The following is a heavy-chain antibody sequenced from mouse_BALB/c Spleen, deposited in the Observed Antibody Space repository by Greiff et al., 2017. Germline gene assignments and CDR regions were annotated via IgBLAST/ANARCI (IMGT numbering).Heavy chain of an antibody. CDR2: IWGDGST. CDR1: GFSLTGYG. CDR3: ARDSDYYGYERAMDY. V-gene: IGHV2-6-7*01. Sequence: VQLVESGPGLVAPSQSLSITCTVSGFSLTGYGVNWVRQPPGKGLEWLGMIWGDGSTDYNSALKSRLSISKDNSKSQVFLKMNSLQTDDTARYYCARDSDYYGYERAMDYWGQGTSVTVSS. J-gene: IGHJ4*01. D-gene: IGHD1-2*01.